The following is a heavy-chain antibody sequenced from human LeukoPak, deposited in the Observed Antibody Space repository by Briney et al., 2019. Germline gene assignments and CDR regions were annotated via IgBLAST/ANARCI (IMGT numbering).Heavy chain of an antibody. CDR3: ARDSGDT. J-gene: IGHJ5*02. D-gene: IGHD2-15*01. CDR1: GYTFTNYY. V-gene: IGHV1-2*02. CDR2: INPNGGAT. Sequence: ASVKVSCKASGYTFTNYYMHWVRQAPGQGLEWMGWINPNGGATNYAQKFQGRVTMTRDTSISTAYMELSTLKSDDTAVYYCARDSGDTWGQGTLLTVSS.